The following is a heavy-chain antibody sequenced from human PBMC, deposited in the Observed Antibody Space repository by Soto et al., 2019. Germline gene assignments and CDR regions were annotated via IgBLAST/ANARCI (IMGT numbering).Heavy chain of an antibody. Sequence: GESLSLSCAASGFTFTRYSMNWVRPAPGKGLEWVSSISSTTNYIYYGDSMKGRFTISRDNAKNSLYLEMNSLRAEDTAVYYCARESEDLTSNFDYWGQGTLVTVSS. CDR3: ARESEDLTSNFDY. J-gene: IGHJ4*02. CDR2: ISSTTNYI. CDR1: GFTFTRYS. V-gene: IGHV3-21*06.